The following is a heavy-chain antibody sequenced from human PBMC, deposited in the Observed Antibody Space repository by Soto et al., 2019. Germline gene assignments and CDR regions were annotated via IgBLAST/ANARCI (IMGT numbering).Heavy chain of an antibody. V-gene: IGHV3-30-3*01. CDR3: ARQFDYDTSGYYYAY. CDR2: ISYDGSNK. D-gene: IGHD3-22*01. CDR1: GFTFSSYA. J-gene: IGHJ4*02. Sequence: GGSLRLSCAAAGFTFSSYAMHWVRQAPGKGLEWVAVISYDGSNKYYADSVKGRFTISRDNSKNTLYLQMSSLRSEDTAVYYCARQFDYDTSGYYYAYWGQGTLVTAPQ.